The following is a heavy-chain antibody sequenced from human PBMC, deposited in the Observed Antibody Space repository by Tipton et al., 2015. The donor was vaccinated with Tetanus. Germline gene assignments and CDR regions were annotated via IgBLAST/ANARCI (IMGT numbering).Heavy chain of an antibody. CDR2: IYYSGST. J-gene: IGHJ4*02. CDR1: GGSISSYY. CDR3: ARVASRLLLAPFDY. Sequence: TLSLTCTVSGGSISSYYWSWIRQPPGKGLEWIGYIYYSGSTNYNPSLKSRVTISVDTSKNQFSLKLSSVTAADTAVYYCARVASRLLLAPFDYWGQGTLVTVSS. D-gene: IGHD3-22*01. V-gene: IGHV4-59*01.